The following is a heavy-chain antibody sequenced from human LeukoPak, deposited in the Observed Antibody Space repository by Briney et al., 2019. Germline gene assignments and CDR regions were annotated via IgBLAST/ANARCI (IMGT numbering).Heavy chain of an antibody. CDR3: ARLPRTGTFSNSP. D-gene: IGHD1-7*01. J-gene: IGHJ5*02. CDR2: IYYSGST. Sequence: SETLSLTCTVSGGSISSYYWSWIRQPPGKGLEWIGYIYYSGSTNYNPSLKSRVTISVDTSRNQFSLKLSSVTAADTAVYYCARLPRTGTFSNSPWGQGTLVTVSS. V-gene: IGHV4-59*12. CDR1: GGSISSYY.